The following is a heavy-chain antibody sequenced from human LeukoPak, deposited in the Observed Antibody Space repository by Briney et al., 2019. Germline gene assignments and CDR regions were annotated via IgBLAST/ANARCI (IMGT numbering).Heavy chain of an antibody. Sequence: ASVKVSCKVSGYTLTELSMHWVRQAPGRGLEWMGGFDPEDGETIYAQKFQGRVTMTEDTSTDTAYMELSSLRSEDTAVYYCATDLGRTTAIDYWGQGTLVTVSS. CDR2: FDPEDGET. V-gene: IGHV1-24*01. CDR1: GYTLTELS. D-gene: IGHD4-11*01. CDR3: ATDLGRTTAIDY. J-gene: IGHJ4*02.